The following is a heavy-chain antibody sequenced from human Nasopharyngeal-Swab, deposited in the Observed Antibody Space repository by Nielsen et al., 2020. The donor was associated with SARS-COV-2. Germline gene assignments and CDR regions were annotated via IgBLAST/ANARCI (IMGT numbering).Heavy chain of an antibody. J-gene: IGHJ6*02. Sequence: ASVKVSCKASGYTFTSYYMHWVRQAPGQGLEWMGRINPNSGGTNYAQKFQGRVTMTRDTSISTAYMELSRLRSDDTAVYYCARDMARYCSSTSCYAPGAYYYYGIDVWGQGTTVTVSS. CDR1: GYTFTSYY. V-gene: IGHV1-2*06. D-gene: IGHD2-2*01. CDR3: ARDMARYCSSTSCYAPGAYYYYGIDV. CDR2: INPNSGGT.